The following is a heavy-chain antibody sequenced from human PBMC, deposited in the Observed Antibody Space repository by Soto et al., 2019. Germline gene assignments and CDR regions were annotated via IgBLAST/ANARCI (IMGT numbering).Heavy chain of an antibody. V-gene: IGHV4-34*01. J-gene: IGHJ6*02. CDR1: GGSFSGYY. Sequence: SETLSLTCAVYGGSFSGYYWSWIRQPPGKGLEWIGEINHSGSTNYNPSLKSRVTISVDTSKNQFSLKLSSVTAADTAVYYCARGLRGLWFGELLPRGHYYYYGMDVWGQGTTVTVSS. D-gene: IGHD3-10*01. CDR3: ARGLRGLWFGELLPRGHYYYYGMDV. CDR2: INHSGST.